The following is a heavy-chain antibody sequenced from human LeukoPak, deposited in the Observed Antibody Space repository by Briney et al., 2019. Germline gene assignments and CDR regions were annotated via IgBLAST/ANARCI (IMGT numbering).Heavy chain of an antibody. CDR1: GGSISSYY. V-gene: IGHV4-59*08. CDR3: ARQPGYYYDSSGYRTPNYYFDY. D-gene: IGHD3-22*01. J-gene: IGHJ4*02. Sequence: PSETLSLTCTVTGGSISSYYWSWIRQPPGKGLEWIGYIYYSGSTNYNPSLKSRVTISVDTSKNQFSLKLSSVTAADTAVYYCARQPGYYYDSSGYRTPNYYFDYWGQGTLVTVSS. CDR2: IYYSGST.